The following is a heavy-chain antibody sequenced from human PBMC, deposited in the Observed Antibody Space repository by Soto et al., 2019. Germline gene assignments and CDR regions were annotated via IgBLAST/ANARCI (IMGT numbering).Heavy chain of an antibody. D-gene: IGHD6-13*01. CDR2: ISSSGSTI. J-gene: IGHJ6*02. CDR1: GFTFSSYE. CDR3: ARREEAAGIGGYYYYGMYV. V-gene: IGHV3-48*03. Sequence: GGSLRLSCAASGFTFSSYEMNWVRQAPGKGLEWVSYISSSGSTIYYADSVKGRFTISRDNAKNSLYLQMNSLRAEDTAGYYCARREEAAGIGGYYYYGMYVWGQGTTVTVS.